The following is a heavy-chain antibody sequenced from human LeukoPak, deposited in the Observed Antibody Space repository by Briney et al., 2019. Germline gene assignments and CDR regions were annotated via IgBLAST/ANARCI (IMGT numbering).Heavy chain of an antibody. Sequence: GGSLLLSCAASGFPFSSYWMSWVRQAPGKGLEWVANVKQDGREKHCVDSVKGRFTISRDNAKNSLYLQMNSLRVEDTAVYYCARGLGAPDSWGHGTLVTVSS. CDR2: VKQDGREK. J-gene: IGHJ5*01. CDR1: GFPFSSYW. CDR3: ARGLGAPDS. D-gene: IGHD1-26*01. V-gene: IGHV3-7*01.